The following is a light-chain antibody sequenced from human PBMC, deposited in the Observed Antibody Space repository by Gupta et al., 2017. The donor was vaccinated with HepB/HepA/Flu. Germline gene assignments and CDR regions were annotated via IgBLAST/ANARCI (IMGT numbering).Light chain of an antibody. CDR3: NSRDSSGNHP. J-gene: IGLJ2*01. V-gene: IGLV3-19*01. CDR2: VKN. Sequence: SSALTQDPAVSVAMGQTVRITCQGDSLRSYYASWYQQKPGQAPVLVIYVKNNRPAGIPDRFSGSSSGNTASLTITGAQAEEEADYYCNSRDSSGNHPFGGGTKLTVL. CDR1: SLRSYY.